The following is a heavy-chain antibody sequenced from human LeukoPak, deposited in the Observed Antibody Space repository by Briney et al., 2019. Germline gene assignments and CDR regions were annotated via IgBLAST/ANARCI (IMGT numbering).Heavy chain of an antibody. D-gene: IGHD3-10*01. V-gene: IGHV4-59*08. Sequence: SETLSLTCTVSGRSISSYYWSWIRQPPGKGLEWIGYIYYSGSTNYNPSLKSRVTISVDTSKNQFSLKLSSVTAADTAVYYCARLCSASWSYDYYYYYYMDVWGKGTTVTVSS. CDR1: GRSISSYY. CDR2: IYYSGST. CDR3: ARLCSASWSYDYYYYYYMDV. J-gene: IGHJ6*03.